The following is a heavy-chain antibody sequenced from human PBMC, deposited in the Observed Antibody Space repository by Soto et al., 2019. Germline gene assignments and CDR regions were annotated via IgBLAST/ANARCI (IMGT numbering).Heavy chain of an antibody. D-gene: IGHD6-6*01. V-gene: IGHV5-51*01. J-gene: IGHJ4*01. CDR2: IYPGDSDT. Sequence: GESLKISCKTSGYSFTSNWIGWVRQMPGKGLEWMGIIYPGDSDTRYSPSFQGQVSISADKSISTAYLQWSSLKASDTAMYYCAKLARSVLGSIALSPSGDFDSWGQGTLVTVSS. CDR1: GYSFTSNW. CDR3: AKLARSVLGSIALSPSGDFDS.